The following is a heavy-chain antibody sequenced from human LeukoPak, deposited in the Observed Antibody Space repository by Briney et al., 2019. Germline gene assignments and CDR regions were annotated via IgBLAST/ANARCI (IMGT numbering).Heavy chain of an antibody. Sequence: GGSLRLSCAASGFTFSSYAMSWVRQAPGKGLEWVSAISGSGGSTYYADSVKGRFTISRDNSKNTLYLQMNSLRAEDTAVYYCAGSYCSSTSCYPYYFDYWGQGTLVTVSS. D-gene: IGHD2-2*01. J-gene: IGHJ4*02. CDR2: ISGSGGST. V-gene: IGHV3-23*01. CDR3: AGSYCSSTSCYPYYFDY. CDR1: GFTFSSYA.